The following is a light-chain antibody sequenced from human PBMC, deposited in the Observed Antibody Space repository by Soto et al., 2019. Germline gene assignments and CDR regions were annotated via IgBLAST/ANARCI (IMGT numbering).Light chain of an antibody. J-gene: IGKJ1*01. Sequence: DIQMTQSPSSLSASVGDRVTITCQASQDISNYLNWYQQKPGKAPKLLIYDASNLETGVPSRFSGSGSGTDFTFTISSLQPEAIATYYCQHYDNLPLTFGQGTKVEIK. CDR2: DAS. CDR1: QDISNY. CDR3: QHYDNLPLT. V-gene: IGKV1-33*01.